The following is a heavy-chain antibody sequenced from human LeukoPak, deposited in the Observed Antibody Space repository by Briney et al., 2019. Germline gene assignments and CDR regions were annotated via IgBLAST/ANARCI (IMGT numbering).Heavy chain of an antibody. CDR1: GGSISSSSYY. CDR2: IYYSGST. D-gene: IGHD5-12*01. V-gene: IGHV4-39*07. CDR3: ARDPPGWLRHSRAFDI. J-gene: IGHJ3*02. Sequence: PSETLSLTCTVSGGSISSSSYYWGWIRQPPGKGLEWIGSIYYSGSTYYNPSLKSRVTISVDKSKNQFSLKLSSVTAADTAVYYCARDPPGWLRHSRAFDIWGQGTMVTVSS.